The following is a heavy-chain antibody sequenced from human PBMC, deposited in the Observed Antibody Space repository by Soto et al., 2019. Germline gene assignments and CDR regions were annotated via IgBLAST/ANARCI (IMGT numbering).Heavy chain of an antibody. J-gene: IGHJ4*02. Sequence: PSETLSLTCTVSGGSISSGGYYWSWIRQHPGKGLEWIGYIYYSGSTYYNPSLKSRVTISVDTSKNQFSLKLSSVTAADTAVYYRARSIYDSSGIDYWGQGTLVTGS. CDR2: IYYSGST. CDR1: GGSISSGGYY. D-gene: IGHD3-22*01. V-gene: IGHV4-31*03. CDR3: ARSIYDSSGIDY.